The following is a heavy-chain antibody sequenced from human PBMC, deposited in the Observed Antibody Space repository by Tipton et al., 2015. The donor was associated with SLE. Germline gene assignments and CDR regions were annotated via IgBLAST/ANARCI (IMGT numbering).Heavy chain of an antibody. CDR3: ARHGGEAGRSFDN. J-gene: IGHJ4*02. CDR1: GGSFSAYY. Sequence: TLSLTCAVYGGSFSAYYWSWIRQPPGKGLEWIGEINHTGNTNYNPSPKSRVTISGDTSKNQFSLKLSSVTAADTAVYYCARHGGEAGRSFDNWGQGTLVSVSS. V-gene: IGHV4-34*01. D-gene: IGHD3-16*01. CDR2: INHTGNT.